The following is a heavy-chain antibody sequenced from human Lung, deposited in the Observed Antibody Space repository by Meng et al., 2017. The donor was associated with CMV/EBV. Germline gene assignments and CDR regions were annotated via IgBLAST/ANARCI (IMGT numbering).Heavy chain of an antibody. V-gene: IGHV7-4-1*02. J-gene: IGHJ4*02. CDR3: VRDVPDGDISLFDS. CDR2: INPSTAHP. CDR1: GYSLRSYA. D-gene: IGHD2-21*02. Sequence: QVDLCQSGPELKKPGASVKFSCKASGYSLRSYALNWLRQAPGRGLEWMRWINPSTAHPTYAQDFTGRFVFSLDISVNTAYLQINSLKAEDTAIYYCVRDVPDGDISLFDSWGQGTLVTVSS.